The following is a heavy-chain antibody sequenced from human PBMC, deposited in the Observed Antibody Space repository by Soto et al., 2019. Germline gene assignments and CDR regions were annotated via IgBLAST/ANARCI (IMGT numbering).Heavy chain of an antibody. CDR2: ISSSSSYI. D-gene: IGHD4-4*01. Sequence: PGGSLRLSCAASGFTFSSYSMNWVRQAPGKGLERVSSISSSSSYIYYADSVKGRFTISRDNAKNSLYLQMNSLRAEDTAVYYCARDSMTTVTQGGMDVWRQGTTVTVSS. J-gene: IGHJ6*02. CDR3: ARDSMTTVTQGGMDV. CDR1: GFTFSSYS. V-gene: IGHV3-21*01.